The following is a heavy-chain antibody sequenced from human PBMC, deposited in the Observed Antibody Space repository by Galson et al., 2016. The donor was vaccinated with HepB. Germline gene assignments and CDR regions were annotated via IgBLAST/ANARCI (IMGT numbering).Heavy chain of an antibody. V-gene: IGHV3-11*01. CDR2: ISRDGSIT. J-gene: IGHJ6*02. CDR1: GFTFGDWY. Sequence: SLRLSCATSGFTFGDWYMAWIRQAPGKGLEWVSYISRDGSITYYADPVKGRFTISRDNAKNSLYLHLNSLRAEDSAVYYCARDPLYYYTSAGRFGYYALDVWGQGPTVTVSS. D-gene: IGHD3-3*01. CDR3: ARDPLYYYTSAGRFGYYALDV.